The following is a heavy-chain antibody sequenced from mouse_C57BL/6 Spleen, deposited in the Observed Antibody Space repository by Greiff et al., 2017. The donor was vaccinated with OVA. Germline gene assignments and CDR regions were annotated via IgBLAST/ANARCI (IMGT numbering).Heavy chain of an antibody. CDR1: GFTFTDYY. CDR2: IRNKANGYTT. CDR3: ARYIGGSGYFDV. Sequence: DVHLVESGGGLVQPGGSLSLSCAASGFTFTDYYMSWVRQPPGKALEWLGFIRNKANGYTTEYSASVKGRFTISRGNSQSIPYLQMNALRAEDSATYYCARYIGGSGYFDVWGPGTTVTVSS. J-gene: IGHJ1*01. V-gene: IGHV7-3*01.